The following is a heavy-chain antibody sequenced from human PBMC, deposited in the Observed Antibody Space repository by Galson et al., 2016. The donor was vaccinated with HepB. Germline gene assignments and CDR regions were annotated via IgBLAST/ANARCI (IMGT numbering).Heavy chain of an antibody. V-gene: IGHV3-33*05. J-gene: IGHJ4*02. Sequence: SLRLSCAASRVTFSSYGMYWVRQAPGKGLEWVAVISYDGNNRYYADSVKGRFTISRDNSKNTLYLHMNSLRAEDTAVYYCARGEYTSTWFRSFFDYWGQGTRVTVSS. D-gene: IGHD6-13*01. CDR1: RVTFSSYG. CDR3: ARGEYTSTWFRSFFDY. CDR2: ISYDGNNR.